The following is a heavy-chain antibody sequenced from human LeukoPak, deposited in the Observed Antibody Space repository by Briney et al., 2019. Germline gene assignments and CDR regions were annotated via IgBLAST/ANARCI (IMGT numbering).Heavy chain of an antibody. CDR1: GFTFSSYA. CDR2: ISGSGGST. V-gene: IGHV3-23*01. CDR3: AKANYGSGSYSVDAFDI. Sequence: GGSLRLSCAASGFTFSSYAMSWVRQAPGKGLEWVSAISGSGGSTYYADSVKGRFTISRDNSKNSLYLQMNSLRAEDTAVYYCAKANYGSGSYSVDAFDIWGQGTMVTVSS. D-gene: IGHD3-10*01. J-gene: IGHJ3*02.